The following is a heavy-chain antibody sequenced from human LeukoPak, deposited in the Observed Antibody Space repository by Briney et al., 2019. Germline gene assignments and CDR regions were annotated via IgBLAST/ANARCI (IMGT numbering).Heavy chain of an antibody. J-gene: IGHJ5*02. D-gene: IGHD3-22*01. V-gene: IGHV1-69*05. Sequence: SVKLSCKASGGTFSSYAISWVRQAPGQGLEWMGGIIPIFGTANYAQKFQGRVTITTDESTSTAYMELSSLRSEDTAVYYCARDAYYDSSGYPRENWFDPWGQGTLVTVSS. CDR1: GGTFSSYA. CDR3: ARDAYYDSSGYPRENWFDP. CDR2: IIPIFGTA.